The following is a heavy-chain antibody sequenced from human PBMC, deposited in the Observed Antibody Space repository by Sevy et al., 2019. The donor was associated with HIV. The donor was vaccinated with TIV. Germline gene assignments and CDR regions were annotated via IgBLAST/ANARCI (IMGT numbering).Heavy chain of an antibody. CDR3: ARHEAYDFWGDTIRENYYYGIDV. V-gene: IGHV4-39*01. D-gene: IGHD3-3*01. CDR1: GASITTNTYY. CDR2: IFYSGRS. Sequence: SETLSLTCSVSGASITTNTYYWGLIRQAPGKGLEWIGSIFYSGRSDYNPSLKGRVTISVDTSKNQFSLKLRSVTAADTSVYYYARHEAYDFWGDTIRENYYYGIDVWGQGTTVTVSS. J-gene: IGHJ6*02.